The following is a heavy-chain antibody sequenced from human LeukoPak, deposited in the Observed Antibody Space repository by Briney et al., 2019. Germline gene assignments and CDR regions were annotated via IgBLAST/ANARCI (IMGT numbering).Heavy chain of an antibody. CDR3: ARDQGYYDSSHRWANWFDP. CDR2: TYYSGST. D-gene: IGHD3-22*01. Sequence: SETLSLTCAVSDYSISSSNWWGWIRQPPGKGLEWMGYTYYSGSTYNNPSLKSRVTMSVDTSKNQFSLKLSSVTAADTAVYYCARDQGYYDSSHRWANWFDPWGQGTLVTVSS. V-gene: IGHV4-28*03. CDR1: DYSISSSNW. J-gene: IGHJ5*02.